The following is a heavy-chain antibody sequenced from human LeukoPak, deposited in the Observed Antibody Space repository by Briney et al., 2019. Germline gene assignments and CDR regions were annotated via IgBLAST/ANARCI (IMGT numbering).Heavy chain of an antibody. CDR3: AKATYDFWSGYSDYFDY. J-gene: IGHJ4*02. CDR2: IRYDGSNK. D-gene: IGHD3-3*01. CDR1: GFTFSSYG. V-gene: IGHV3-30*02. Sequence: GGSLSLSCAASGFTFSSYGMHWVRQAPGKGLEWVAFIRYDGSNKYYADSVKGRFTISRDNSKNTLYLQMNSLRAEDTAVYYCAKATYDFWSGYSDYFDYWGQGTLVTVSS.